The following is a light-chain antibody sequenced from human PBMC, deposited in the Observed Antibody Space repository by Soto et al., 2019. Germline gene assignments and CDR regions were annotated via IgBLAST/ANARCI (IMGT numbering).Light chain of an antibody. J-gene: IGKJ2*01. V-gene: IGKV1-39*01. CDR1: QTISNY. Sequence: DIQMTQSPSSLSASVGDRVTITCRASQTISNYVNWYQQKAGKAPQLLIYGTSSLHGGVPSRFSGSGSGTEFTLTISRLQPEDFATYFCQQSYTTPHTFGQGTKVEI. CDR2: GTS. CDR3: QQSYTTPHT.